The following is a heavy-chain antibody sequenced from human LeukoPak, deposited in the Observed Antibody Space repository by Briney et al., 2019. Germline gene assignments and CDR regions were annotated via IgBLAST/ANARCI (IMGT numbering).Heavy chain of an antibody. Sequence: PSETLSLTCAVYGGSFSGYYWSWIRQPPGKGLEWIGEINHSGSTNYNPSLKSRVTISVDTSKNQFSLKLSSVTAADTAVYYCARGAPSNCTNGVCFFDYWGQETLVTVSS. V-gene: IGHV4-34*01. D-gene: IGHD2-8*01. J-gene: IGHJ4*02. CDR2: INHSGST. CDR1: GGSFSGYY. CDR3: ARGAPSNCTNGVCFFDY.